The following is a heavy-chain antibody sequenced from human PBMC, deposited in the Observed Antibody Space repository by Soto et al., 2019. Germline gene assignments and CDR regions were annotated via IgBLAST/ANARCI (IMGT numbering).Heavy chain of an antibody. J-gene: IGHJ4*02. D-gene: IGHD5-18*01. V-gene: IGHV3-9*01. CDR1: GFTFDDYA. CDR3: ARDPSVTAIGRADH. Sequence: GGSLRLSCVVSGFTFDDYAMHWVRQAPGGGLEWVSGINWNSAVIGYADSVKGRFTISRDNARNALYLQMTSLRSEDTALYYCARDPSVTAIGRADHWGQGTLVTVSS. CDR2: INWNSAVI.